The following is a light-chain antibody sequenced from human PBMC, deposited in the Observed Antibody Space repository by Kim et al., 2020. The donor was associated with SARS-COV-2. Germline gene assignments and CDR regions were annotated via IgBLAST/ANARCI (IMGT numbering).Light chain of an antibody. J-gene: IGLJ3*02. CDR1: SSDVVGDNS. CDR2: DVS. V-gene: IGLV2-14*03. CDR3: SSYTSSSTGV. Sequence: GQSITISRTRTSSDVVGDNSVSSYQQHPGKGPKRRIDDVSNRPSGVSKRFSGSKSGNTASLTISGLQGEDEAEYYCSSYTSSSTGVFGGGTKQTV.